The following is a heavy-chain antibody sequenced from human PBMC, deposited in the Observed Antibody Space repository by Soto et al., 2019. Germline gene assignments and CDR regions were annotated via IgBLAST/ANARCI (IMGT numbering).Heavy chain of an antibody. Sequence: PGGSLILSCAASGFTFSSYGMHWVRQAPGKGLEWVAVISYDGSNKYYADSVKGRFTISRDNSKNTLYLQMNSLRAEDTAVYYCAREEDGYYDSSGYYLHHKHFDYWGQGTLVTVSS. J-gene: IGHJ4*02. D-gene: IGHD3-22*01. CDR3: AREEDGYYDSSGYYLHHKHFDY. CDR1: GFTFSSYG. V-gene: IGHV3-30*03. CDR2: ISYDGSNK.